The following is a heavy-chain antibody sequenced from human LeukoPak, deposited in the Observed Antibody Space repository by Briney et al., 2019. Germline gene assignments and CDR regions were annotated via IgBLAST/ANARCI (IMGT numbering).Heavy chain of an antibody. CDR1: GSSFTSNNYY. V-gene: IGHV4-39*07. J-gene: IGHJ5*02. D-gene: IGHD3-10*01. CDR2: IYYSGST. CDR3: ARAPITMVRGVIMPWFGP. Sequence: PSETLSLTCTVSGSSFTSNNYYWGWIRQPPGKGLEWIGSIYYSGSTYYNPSLKSRVTISVDTSKNQFSLKLSSVTAADTAVYYCARAPITMVRGVIMPWFGPWGQGTLVTVSS.